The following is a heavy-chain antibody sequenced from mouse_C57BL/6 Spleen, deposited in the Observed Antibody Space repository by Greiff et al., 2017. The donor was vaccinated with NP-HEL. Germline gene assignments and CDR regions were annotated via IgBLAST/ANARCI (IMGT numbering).Heavy chain of an antibody. D-gene: IGHD2-4*01. CDR1: GFTFSSYA. CDR3: AREVLRRWFAY. CDR2: ISDGGSYT. V-gene: IGHV5-4*01. Sequence: EVQRVESGGGLVKPGGSLKLSCAASGFTFSSYAMSWVRQTPEKRLEWVATISDGGSYTYYPDNVKGRFTISRDNAKNNLYLQMSHLKSEDTAMYYCAREVLRRWFAYWGQGTLVTVSA. J-gene: IGHJ3*01.